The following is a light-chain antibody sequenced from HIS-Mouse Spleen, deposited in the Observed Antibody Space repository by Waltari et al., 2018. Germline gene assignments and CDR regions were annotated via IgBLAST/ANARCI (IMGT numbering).Light chain of an antibody. CDR2: GKN. CDR1: GLRRHY. Sequence: SSELTQVPAVSVALGQTVRLTCQRDGLRRHYASRYQQKPRQDPVLVIYGKNNRPSGIPDRFSGSSSGNTASLTITGAQAEDEADYYCNSRDSSGNRVVFGGGTKLTVL. V-gene: IGLV3-19*01. J-gene: IGLJ2*01. CDR3: NSRDSSGNRVV.